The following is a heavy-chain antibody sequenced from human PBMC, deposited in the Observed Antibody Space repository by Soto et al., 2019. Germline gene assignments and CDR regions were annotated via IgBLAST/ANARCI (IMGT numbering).Heavy chain of an antibody. Sequence: SETLSLTCTVSGGSISSSSYYWGWIRQPPGKGLEWIGSIYYSGSTYYNPSLKSRVTISVTRSKDQFSLKLSSVTAADTAVYYCASVDTAMVGANWFDPWGQGTLVTVSS. J-gene: IGHJ5*02. D-gene: IGHD5-18*01. CDR2: IYYSGST. CDR3: ASVDTAMVGANWFDP. CDR1: GGSISSSSYY. V-gene: IGHV4-39*01.